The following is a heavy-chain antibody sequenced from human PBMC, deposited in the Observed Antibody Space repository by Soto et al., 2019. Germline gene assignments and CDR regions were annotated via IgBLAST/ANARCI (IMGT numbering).Heavy chain of an antibody. Sequence: QVQLVQSGAEVKKPGASVKVSCKASGYTFTSYGISWARQAPGQGLEWMGWISAYNGNTNYAQKLQGRVTMTTDTSTSTDYMELRSLRSDDTAVYYCARDEGIVARNHDAFDIWGQGTMVTVSS. V-gene: IGHV1-18*01. CDR3: ARDEGIVARNHDAFDI. CDR2: ISAYNGNT. J-gene: IGHJ3*02. D-gene: IGHD5-12*01. CDR1: GYTFTSYG.